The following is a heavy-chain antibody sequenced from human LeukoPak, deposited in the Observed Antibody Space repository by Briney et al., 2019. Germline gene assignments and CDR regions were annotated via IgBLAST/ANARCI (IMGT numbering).Heavy chain of an antibody. CDR1: GGTFSSYA. CDR3: ASHYYGSGSYYNPLDY. CDR2: IIPILGIA. Sequence: SVKVSCKASGGTFSSYAISWVRQAPGQGLEWMGRIIPILGIANYAQKFQGRVTITADKSTSTAYMELSSLRSEDTAVYYCASHYYGSGSYYNPLDYWGQGTLVTVSS. D-gene: IGHD3-10*01. V-gene: IGHV1-69*04. J-gene: IGHJ4*02.